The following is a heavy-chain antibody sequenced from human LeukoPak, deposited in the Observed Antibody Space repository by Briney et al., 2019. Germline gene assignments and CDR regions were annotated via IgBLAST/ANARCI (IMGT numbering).Heavy chain of an antibody. J-gene: IGHJ4*02. Sequence: GRSLRLSCAASGFTFSSYAMHWVRQAPGKGLEWVSSISGSSNYIYYADSVKGRFTISRDNAKNSLYLQMNSLRAEDTAVYYCARDLGEHFDYWGQGTLVTVSS. D-gene: IGHD3-16*01. CDR3: ARDLGEHFDY. CDR1: GFTFSSYA. V-gene: IGHV3-21*01. CDR2: ISGSSNYI.